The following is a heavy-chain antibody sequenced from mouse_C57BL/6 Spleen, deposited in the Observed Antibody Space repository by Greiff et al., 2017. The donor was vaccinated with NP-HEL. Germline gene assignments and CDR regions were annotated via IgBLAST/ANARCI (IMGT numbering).Heavy chain of an antibody. J-gene: IGHJ3*01. Sequence: VQLQQPGAELVRPGSSVKLSCKASGYTFTSYWMDWVKQRPGQGLEWIGNIYPSDSETHYNQKFKDKATLTVDKSSSTAYMQLSSLTSEDSAVYYCARPYDGTWFAYWGQGTLVTVSA. CDR1: GYTFTSYW. D-gene: IGHD2-3*01. CDR3: ARPYDGTWFAY. V-gene: IGHV1-61*01. CDR2: IYPSDSET.